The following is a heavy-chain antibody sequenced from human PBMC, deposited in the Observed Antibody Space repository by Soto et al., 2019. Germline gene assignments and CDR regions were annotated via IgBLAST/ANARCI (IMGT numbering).Heavy chain of an antibody. CDR3: ARDKGDILTGYYRYNWFDP. J-gene: IGHJ5*02. V-gene: IGHV4-31*03. Sequence: SETLSLTCPVSGGTISSGGYYWSWIRQHPGKGLEWIGYIYYSGSTYYNPSLKSRVTISVDTSKNQFSLKLSSVTAADTAVYYCARDKGDILTGYYRYNWFDPWGQGTLVTVSS. D-gene: IGHD3-9*01. CDR1: GGTISSGGYY. CDR2: IYYSGST.